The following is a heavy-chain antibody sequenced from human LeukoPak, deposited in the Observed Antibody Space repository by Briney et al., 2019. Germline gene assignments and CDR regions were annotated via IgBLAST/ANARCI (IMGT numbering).Heavy chain of an antibody. J-gene: IGHJ4*02. D-gene: IGHD3-10*01. Sequence: SETLSLTCTVSGGSISSYYWSWIRQPPGKGLEWIGEINHSGSTNYNPSLKSRVTISVDTSKNQFSLKLSSVTAADTAVYYCARQGYYYGSGSLGYWGQGTLVTVSS. CDR1: GGSISSYY. CDR3: ARQGYYYGSGSLGY. CDR2: INHSGST. V-gene: IGHV4-34*01.